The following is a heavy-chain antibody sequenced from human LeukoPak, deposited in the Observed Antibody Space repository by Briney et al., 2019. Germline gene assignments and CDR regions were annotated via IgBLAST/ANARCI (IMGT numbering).Heavy chain of an antibody. V-gene: IGHV4-59*01. J-gene: IGHJ4*02. CDR1: GGSISSYY. Sequence: SETLSLTCTVSGGSISSYYWSWIRQPPGKGLEWIGYIYYSGSTNYNPSLKSRVTISVDTSKNQFSLKLSSVTAADTAVYYCARDLSGSSGGFDYWGQGTLVTVSS. CDR2: IYYSGST. CDR3: ARDLSGSSGGFDY. D-gene: IGHD1-26*01.